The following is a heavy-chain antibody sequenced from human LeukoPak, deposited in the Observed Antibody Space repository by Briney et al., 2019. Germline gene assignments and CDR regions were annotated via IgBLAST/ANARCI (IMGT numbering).Heavy chain of an antibody. V-gene: IGHV4-59*01. CDR1: GGSISSYY. CDR2: IYYSGST. D-gene: IGHD6-13*01. J-gene: IGHJ4*02. Sequence: SETLSLTCTVSGGSISSYYWSWIRRPPGKGLESIGYIYYSGSTNYNPSLKSRVTISVDTSKNQFSLKLSSVTAADTAVYYCARVPDGIAADYWGQGTLVTVSS. CDR3: ARVPDGIAADY.